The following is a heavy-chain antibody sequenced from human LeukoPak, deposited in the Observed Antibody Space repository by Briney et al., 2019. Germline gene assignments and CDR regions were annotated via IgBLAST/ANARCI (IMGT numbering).Heavy chain of an antibody. CDR3: ARDANSGYSYGYDY. Sequence: GSLRLSCAASGFTFSSYRMHWVRQAPGKGLVWVSRINSDGSSTSYADSVKGRFTISRDNAKNSLYLQMNSLRAEDTAVYYCARDANSGYSYGYDYWGQGTLVTVSS. CDR2: INSDGSST. J-gene: IGHJ4*02. V-gene: IGHV3-74*01. D-gene: IGHD5-18*01. CDR1: GFTFSSYR.